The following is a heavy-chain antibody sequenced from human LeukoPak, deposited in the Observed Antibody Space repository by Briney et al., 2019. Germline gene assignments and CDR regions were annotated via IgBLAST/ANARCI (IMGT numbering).Heavy chain of an antibody. CDR1: GYTFTSYY. CDR3: VREFRGGTFDF. CDR2: IIPSGGST. J-gene: IGHJ4*02. Sequence: ASVKASCKASGYTFTSYYIHWVRQAPGQGLEWMGIIIPSGGSTNYPPKFQGRITVTRDTSTSIVYMELSRLRSEDTAMYYCVREFRGGTFDFWGQGTLVTVSS. V-gene: IGHV1-46*01. D-gene: IGHD5-24*01.